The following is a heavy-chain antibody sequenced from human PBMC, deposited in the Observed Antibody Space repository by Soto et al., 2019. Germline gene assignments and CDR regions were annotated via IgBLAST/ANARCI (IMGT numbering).Heavy chain of an antibody. CDR2: IRSSGEST. D-gene: IGHD2-8*01. CDR1: GFTFSNYA. CDR3: AKGGRRVLIPMDV. J-gene: IGHJ6*02. Sequence: QLLESGGGLVQTGGCLRLSCTASGFTFSNYAMSWVRQAPGKGLEWVSGIRSSGESTYYADSVKGRLTISRDNSKNMLYLQINSLRAEDTAVYYCAKGGRRVLIPMDVWGQGTTVTVSS. V-gene: IGHV3-23*01.